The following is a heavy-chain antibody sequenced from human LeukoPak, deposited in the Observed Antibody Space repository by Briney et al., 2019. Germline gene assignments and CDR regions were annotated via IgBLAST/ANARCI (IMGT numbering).Heavy chain of an antibody. J-gene: IGHJ5*02. CDR2: INPNSGGT. Sequence: GSSVKVSCKASGGTLSSYAISWVRQAPGQGLEWMGWINPNSGGTNYAQKFQGRVTMTRDTSISTAYMELSRLRSDDTAVYYCARARRITMIVVANNWFDPWGQGTLVTVSS. D-gene: IGHD3-22*01. V-gene: IGHV1-2*02. CDR3: ARARRITMIVVANNWFDP. CDR1: GGTLSSYA.